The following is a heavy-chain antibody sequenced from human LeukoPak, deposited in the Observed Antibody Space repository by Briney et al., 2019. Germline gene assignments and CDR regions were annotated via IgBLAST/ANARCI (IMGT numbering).Heavy chain of an antibody. Sequence: TTSETLSLTCAVYGGSFSDYYWNWIRQPPGKGLEGIGEINHSGTTNYNPSLKSRVTISVDTSKNQFSLRLSSVTAADTAVYYCARGLRLPSRSTPAVPHVWGKGTTVTVSA. V-gene: IGHV4-34*01. J-gene: IGHJ6*04. CDR3: ARGLRLPSRSTPAVPHV. CDR1: GGSFSDYY. D-gene: IGHD2/OR15-2a*01. CDR2: INHSGTT.